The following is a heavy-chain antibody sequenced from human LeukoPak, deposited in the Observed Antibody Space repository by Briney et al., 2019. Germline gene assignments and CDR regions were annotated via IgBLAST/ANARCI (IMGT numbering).Heavy chain of an antibody. CDR2: ISSSSYI. V-gene: IGHV3-21*01. J-gene: IGHJ3*02. CDR1: GFTFSSYS. D-gene: IGHD3-10*01. CDR3: AMGDGEVYDGFDI. Sequence: GGCLRLSWAAAGFTFSSYSMSWVRQPPGKGLEWVSSISSSSYIYYGGAVKGRFTIPRDNAKRRLSLQMKRLRVEDTAVYYYAMGDGEVYDGFDIWGQGTMVTV.